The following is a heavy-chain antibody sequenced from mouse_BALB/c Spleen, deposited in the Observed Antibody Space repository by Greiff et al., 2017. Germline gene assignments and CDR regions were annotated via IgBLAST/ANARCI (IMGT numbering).Heavy chain of an antibody. D-gene: IGHD2-1*01. CDR2: IDPANGNT. CDR1: GFNIKDTY. V-gene: IGHV14-3*02. CDR3: ASMVTTSAWFAY. J-gene: IGHJ3*01. Sequence: VHVKQPGAELVKPGASVKLSCTASGFNIKDTYMHWVKQRPEQGLEWIGRIDPANGNTKYDPKFQGKATITADTSSNTAYLQLSSLTSEDTAVYYCASMVTTSAWFAYWGQGTLVTVSA.